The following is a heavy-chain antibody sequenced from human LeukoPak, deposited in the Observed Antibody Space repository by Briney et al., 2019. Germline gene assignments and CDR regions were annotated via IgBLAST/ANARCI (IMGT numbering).Heavy chain of an antibody. Sequence: GASVKVSCKASGYTFTSYGISWVRQAPGQGLEWMGWISAYNGNTNYAQKLQGRVTMTTDTSTSTAYMELRSLRSDDTAVYYCARDPPVAGPNPGPHDAFDIWGQGTMVTVSS. J-gene: IGHJ3*02. D-gene: IGHD6-19*01. CDR1: GYTFTSYG. V-gene: IGHV1-18*01. CDR3: ARDPPVAGPNPGPHDAFDI. CDR2: ISAYNGNT.